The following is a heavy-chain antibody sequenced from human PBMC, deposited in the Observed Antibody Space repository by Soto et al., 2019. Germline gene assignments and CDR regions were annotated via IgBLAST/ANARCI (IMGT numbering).Heavy chain of an antibody. CDR3: ARAPPYYDFWSGYYTGYTHFDY. Sequence: QVQLQESGPGLVKPSQTLSLTCTVSGGSISSGDYYWSWIRQPPGKGLEWIGYIYYSGSTYYNPSLKSRVTISVDTSKNQFSLKLSSVTAADTAVYYCARAPPYYDFWSGYYTGYTHFDYWGQGTLVTVSS. CDR2: IYYSGST. CDR1: GGSISSGDYY. D-gene: IGHD3-3*01. V-gene: IGHV4-30-4*01. J-gene: IGHJ4*02.